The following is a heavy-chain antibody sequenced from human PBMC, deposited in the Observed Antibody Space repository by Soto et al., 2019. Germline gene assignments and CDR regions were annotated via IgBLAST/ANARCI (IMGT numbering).Heavy chain of an antibody. Sequence: GGALEINCAAFGVTFIIYKMSGVRQAQGKGLEWVANIKQDGSEKYYVDSVKGRFTISRDNAKNSLYLQMNSLRAEDTAVYYCARAPGYCSSTSCYIWYFDLWGRGTLVTVSS. V-gene: IGHV3-7*01. J-gene: IGHJ2*01. D-gene: IGHD2-2*02. CDR2: IKQDGSEK. CDR1: GVTFIIYK. CDR3: ARAPGYCSSTSCYIWYFDL.